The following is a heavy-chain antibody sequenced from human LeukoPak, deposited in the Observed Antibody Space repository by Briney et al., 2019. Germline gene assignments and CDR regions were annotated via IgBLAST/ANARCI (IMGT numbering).Heavy chain of an antibody. CDR2: IYTSGST. D-gene: IGHD4-17*01. J-gene: IGHJ4*02. CDR1: GGSISSYY. Sequence: SETLSLTCTVSGGSISSYYWSWIRRPAGKGLEWIGRIYTSGSTNYIPSLKSRVTMSVDTSKNQFSLKLSSVTAADTAVYYCARGPLLDYGDQPTHFDYWGQGTLVTVSS. V-gene: IGHV4-4*07. CDR3: ARGPLLDYGDQPTHFDY.